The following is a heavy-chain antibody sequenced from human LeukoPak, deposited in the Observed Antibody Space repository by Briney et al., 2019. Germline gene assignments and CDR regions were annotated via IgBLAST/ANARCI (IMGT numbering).Heavy chain of an antibody. J-gene: IGHJ5*02. CDR3: ARDPPDYDFWSGMGGDWFDP. Sequence: GGSLRLSCAASGFTFSSYEMNWVRQAPGKGLEWVSYISSSGSTIYYADSVKGRFTISRDNAKNSLYLQMNSLRAEDTAVYYCARDPPDYDFWSGMGGDWFDPWGQGTLVTVSS. CDR1: GFTFSSYE. D-gene: IGHD3-3*01. CDR2: ISSSGSTI. V-gene: IGHV3-48*03.